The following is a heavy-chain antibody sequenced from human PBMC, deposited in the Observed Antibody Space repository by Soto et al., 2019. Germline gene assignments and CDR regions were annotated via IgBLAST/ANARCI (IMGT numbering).Heavy chain of an antibody. Sequence: EVQVLESGGGLVQPGGSLRLSCVLFRLTFSKYALNWVRQAPGKGLEWVSFISGSVDTTYYADSVKGRFTISRDNSKNTLYLQMNSLRVEDTALYYCAKADYSYSWAPGDYWGQGTLVTVSS. CDR2: ISGSVDTT. D-gene: IGHD6-13*01. CDR1: RLTFSKYA. CDR3: AKADYSYSWAPGDY. J-gene: IGHJ4*02. V-gene: IGHV3-23*01.